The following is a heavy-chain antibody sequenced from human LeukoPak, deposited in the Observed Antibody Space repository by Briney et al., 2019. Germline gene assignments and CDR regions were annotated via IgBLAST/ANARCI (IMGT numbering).Heavy chain of an antibody. J-gene: IGHJ6*02. D-gene: IGHD2-2*01. CDR3: ARVRAGYCTSTSCYTGMDV. Sequence: GGSLRLSCAASGFTFSFYAMSWVRQAPGKGLEWVSAIRGSGGSTYYADSVKGRFTISRDNSKNTLYLQMNTLRAEDTAVYYCARVRAGYCTSTSCYTGMDVWGQGTTVTVSS. V-gene: IGHV3-23*01. CDR2: IRGSGGST. CDR1: GFTFSFYA.